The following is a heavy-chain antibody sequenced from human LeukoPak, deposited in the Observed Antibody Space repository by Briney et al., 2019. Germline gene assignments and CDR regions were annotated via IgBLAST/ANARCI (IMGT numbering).Heavy chain of an antibody. CDR2: ISGSGGST. J-gene: IGHJ1*01. D-gene: IGHD3-22*01. CDR1: GFTFSSYG. V-gene: IGHV3-23*01. Sequence: GGSLRLSCAAAGFTFSSYGMSWVRQPPGKVLEWVSAISGSGGSTYYADSVKGRFTISRDNSKHTLYLQMTSLRAEDTAVYYCAKDLMTMIVVGQPQHWGQGTLLTVCS. CDR3: AKDLMTMIVVGQPQH.